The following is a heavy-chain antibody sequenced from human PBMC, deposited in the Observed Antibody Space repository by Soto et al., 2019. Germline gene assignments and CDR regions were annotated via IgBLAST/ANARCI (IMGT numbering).Heavy chain of an antibody. CDR3: ARRGYSYGIAFDY. V-gene: IGHV4-39*01. CDR1: GGSISSSSYY. D-gene: IGHD5-18*01. CDR2: IYYSGST. J-gene: IGHJ4*02. Sequence: PSETLSLTCTVSGGSISSSSYYWGWIRQPPGKGLEWIGSIYYSGSTYYNPSLKSRVTISVDTSKNQFSLKLSSVTAADTAVYYCARRGYSYGIAFDYWGQGTLGTAPQ.